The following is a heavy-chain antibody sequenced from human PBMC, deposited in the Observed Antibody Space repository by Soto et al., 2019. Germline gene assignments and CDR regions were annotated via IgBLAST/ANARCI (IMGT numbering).Heavy chain of an antibody. Sequence: QVQLVESGGGVVQPGRSLRLSCAASGFSFSTFGMHWVRQAPGKGLEWLAGMLYDGTNIHYADSVKGRCTISRDSSKNTGYLEMNNLRAEDTAVYFCAKDDGTGSWGQGTLVTVSS. V-gene: IGHV3-30*18. D-gene: IGHD1-1*01. CDR1: GFSFSTFG. CDR2: MLYDGTNI. J-gene: IGHJ5*02. CDR3: AKDDGTGS.